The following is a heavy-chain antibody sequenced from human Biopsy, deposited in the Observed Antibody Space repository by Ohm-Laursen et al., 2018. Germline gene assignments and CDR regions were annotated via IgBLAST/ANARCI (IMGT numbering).Heavy chain of an antibody. J-gene: IGHJ2*01. D-gene: IGHD1-26*01. CDR2: INPNSGGT. V-gene: IGHV1-2*02. Sequence: AASVKVSCKASGYTFTDSYMHWVRQAPGQGLEWMGWINPNSGGTNYAQKFQGRVTMTRDTSISTAYMELNRLRSDNTAVYYCARGGLNYWYFDLWGRGTLVTVSS. CDR1: GYTFTDSY. CDR3: ARGGLNYWYFDL.